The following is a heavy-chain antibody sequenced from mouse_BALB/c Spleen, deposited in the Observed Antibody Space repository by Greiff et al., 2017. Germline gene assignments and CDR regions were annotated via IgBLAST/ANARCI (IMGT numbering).Heavy chain of an antibody. V-gene: IGHV14-3*02. D-gene: IGHD1-1*01. J-gene: IGHJ2*01. CDR2: IDPANGNT. Sequence: EVKLQESGAELVKPGASVKLSCTASGFNIKDTYMHWVKQRPEQGLEWIGRIDPANGNTKYDPKFQGKATITADTSSNTAYLQLSSLTSEDTAVYYCARSYYYGSSWDFDYWGQGTTLTVSS. CDR1: GFNIKDTY. CDR3: ARSYYYGSSWDFDY.